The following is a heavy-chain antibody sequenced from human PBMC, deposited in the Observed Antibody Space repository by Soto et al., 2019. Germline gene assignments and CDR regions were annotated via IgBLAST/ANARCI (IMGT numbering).Heavy chain of an antibody. CDR1: GYSFTDYH. V-gene: IGHV1-2*04. J-gene: IGHJ6*02. Sequence: ASVKVSCKASGYSFTDYHIHWVRQAPGQGLEWLGRINPKSGGTSTAQKFQGWVTMTTDTSIGTASMELTRLTSDDTAIYYCARGDSTDCSNGVCSFFYNHDMDVWGQGTTVTVSS. D-gene: IGHD2-8*01. CDR3: ARGDSTDCSNGVCSFFYNHDMDV. CDR2: INPKSGGT.